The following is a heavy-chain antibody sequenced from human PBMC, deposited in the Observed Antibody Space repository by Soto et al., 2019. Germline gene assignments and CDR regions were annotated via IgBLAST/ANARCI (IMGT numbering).Heavy chain of an antibody. D-gene: IGHD6-13*01. J-gene: IGHJ4*02. CDR3: ARGRGAAADYFDF. Sequence: QVQLVESGGGLVKPGGSLRLSCAVSGFTFSDYYMTWIRQAPGKGLEWVSYISSSTSHTNYADSVKGRFTISRDNAKNSRFLQMDSRRAEDTAVYYCARGRGAAADYFDFWGQGTLVTVSS. CDR1: GFTFSDYY. CDR2: ISSSTSHT. V-gene: IGHV3-11*05.